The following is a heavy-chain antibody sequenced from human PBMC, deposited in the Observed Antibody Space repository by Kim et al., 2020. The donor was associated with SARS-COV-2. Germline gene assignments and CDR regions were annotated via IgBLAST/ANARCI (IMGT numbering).Heavy chain of an antibody. D-gene: IGHD5-18*01. Sequence: GGSLRLSCAASGFTFSNSWMHWVRQVPGKGLVWVSRINGDGSSTSYAGSVKGRFTISRDNAKNTLYLQMNSLRAEDTAVYYCARDLDSYGYSYLDYWGQGTLVTVSS. CDR3: ARDLDSYGYSYLDY. CDR1: GFTFSNSW. CDR2: INGDGSST. V-gene: IGHV3-74*01. J-gene: IGHJ4*02.